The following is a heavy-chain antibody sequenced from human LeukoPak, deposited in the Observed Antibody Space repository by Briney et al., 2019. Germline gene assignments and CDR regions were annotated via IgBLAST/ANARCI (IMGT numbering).Heavy chain of an antibody. Sequence: SETLSLTCTVSGGSISSSSYYWGWIRQPPGKGLEWIGSIYYTRSTYYNPSLKSRVTISVDTSKNQFSLKLSSVTAADTAVYYCARGLGGWYYYYYGMDVWGQGTTVTVSS. CDR1: GGSISSSSYY. CDR2: IYYTRST. D-gene: IGHD6-19*01. V-gene: IGHV4-39*01. CDR3: ARGLGGWYYYYYGMDV. J-gene: IGHJ6*02.